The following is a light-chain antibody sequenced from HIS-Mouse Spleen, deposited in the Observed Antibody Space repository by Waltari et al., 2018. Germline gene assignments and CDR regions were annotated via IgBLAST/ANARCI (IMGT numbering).Light chain of an antibody. CDR1: SSDVGSYNL. J-gene: IGLJ3*02. Sequence: QSALTQPASVSGSPGQSITISCTGTSSDVGSYNLVSWYQQHPGKAPKLVIYEGSKRPSGVSNRFSGSKSGNTASLTIAGFQAEDEADYYCCSYAGSSTWVFGGGTKLTVL. CDR2: EGS. CDR3: CSYAGSSTWV. V-gene: IGLV2-23*01.